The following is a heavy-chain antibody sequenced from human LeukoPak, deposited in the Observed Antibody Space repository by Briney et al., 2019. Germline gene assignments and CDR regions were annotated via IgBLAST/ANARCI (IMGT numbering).Heavy chain of an antibody. D-gene: IGHD6-13*01. CDR2: ISAYNGNT. CDR1: GYTFTSYG. J-gene: IGHJ4*02. CDR3: AGPIKYSSSWYRYYFDY. V-gene: IGHV1-18*01. Sequence: EASVKVSCKASGYTFTSYGISWVRQAPGQGLEWMGWISAYNGNTNYAQKLQGRVTMTTDTSTSTAYMELRSLRSDDTAVYYCAGPIKYSSSWYRYYFDYWGQGTLVTVSS.